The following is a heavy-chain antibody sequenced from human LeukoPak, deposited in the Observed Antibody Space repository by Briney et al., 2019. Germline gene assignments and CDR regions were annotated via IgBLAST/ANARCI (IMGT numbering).Heavy chain of an antibody. D-gene: IGHD6-25*01. Sequence: SEALSLTCTVSGGSISSYYWSWIRQPAGKGRQWIGRIYISGSTNANPSLKSRVTMSVDTSENQISLKLSSVTAADTAVYYCARDNPPQYNSGWFAYWGQGTLVTVSS. CDR2: IYISGST. V-gene: IGHV4-4*07. J-gene: IGHJ4*02. CDR3: ARDNPPQYNSGWFAY. CDR1: GGSISSYY.